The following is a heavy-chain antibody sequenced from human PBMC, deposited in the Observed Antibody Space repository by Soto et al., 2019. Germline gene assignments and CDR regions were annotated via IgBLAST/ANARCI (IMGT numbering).Heavy chain of an antibody. CDR1: GGSISSGGYY. V-gene: IGHV4-31*03. CDR3: AVIYSVSPWVTLRY. CDR2: IYYSGST. D-gene: IGHD1-26*01. Sequence: QVQLQESGPGLVKPSQTLSLTCTVSGGSISSGGYYWSWIRQHPGKGLAWIGYIYYSGSTYYNPTLKSRVTDSVDTSKNQCSLKLSSVTAADSAVYYCAVIYSVSPWVTLRYGGQGTVVTVSS. J-gene: IGHJ4*02.